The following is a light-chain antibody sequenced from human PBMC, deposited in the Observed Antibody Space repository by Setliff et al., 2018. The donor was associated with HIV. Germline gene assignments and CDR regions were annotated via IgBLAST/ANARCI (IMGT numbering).Light chain of an antibody. CDR1: SSDVDTYNY. CDR2: DVS. Sequence: QSALTQPASVSGSPGQSITISCTGTSSDVDTYNYVSWYHQHPGKAPKLVIYDVSKRPSGVSNRFSGSKSGNTASLTISGLQAEDEADYYCSSYTSSITYVVFGGGTQLTVL. V-gene: IGLV2-14*03. J-gene: IGLJ2*01. CDR3: SSYTSSITYVV.